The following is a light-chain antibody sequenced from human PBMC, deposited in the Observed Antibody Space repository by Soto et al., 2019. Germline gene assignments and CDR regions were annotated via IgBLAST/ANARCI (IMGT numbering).Light chain of an antibody. J-gene: IGLJ3*02. Sequence: QSVLTQPPSVSAAQGQRVTISCSGSTSNIGNNYVSWYQQVPGTAPKLLIFDNDKRPSGIPDRFSGSKSGTSATLAITGLQTGEDADYYCAAWDSSLGAVLFGGGTKLTVL. V-gene: IGLV1-51*01. CDR3: AAWDSSLGAVL. CDR2: DND. CDR1: TSNIGNNY.